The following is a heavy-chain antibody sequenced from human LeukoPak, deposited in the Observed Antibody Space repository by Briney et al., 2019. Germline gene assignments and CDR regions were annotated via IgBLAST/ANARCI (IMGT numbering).Heavy chain of an antibody. CDR3: AREGQPYIVVVVAATNWFDP. J-gene: IGHJ5*02. V-gene: IGHV3-11*06. Sequence: SVKGRFTISRDNAKNSLYLQMNSLRAEDTAVYYCAREGQPYIVVVVAATNWFDPWGQGTLVTVSS. D-gene: IGHD2-15*01.